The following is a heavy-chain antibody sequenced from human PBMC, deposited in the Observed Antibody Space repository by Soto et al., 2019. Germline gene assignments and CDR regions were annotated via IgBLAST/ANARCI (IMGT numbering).Heavy chain of an antibody. D-gene: IGHD2-21*02. CDR3: ARGVTHFDY. V-gene: IGHV4-59*01. Sequence: SETLSLTCTVSGGSISSYYWSWIRQPPGKGLEWIGYIYYSGSTNYNPSLKSRVTISVDTSKNQFSLKLSSVTAADTAVYYCARGVTHFDYWGQGTLVTVSS. CDR1: GGSISSYY. J-gene: IGHJ4*02. CDR2: IYYSGST.